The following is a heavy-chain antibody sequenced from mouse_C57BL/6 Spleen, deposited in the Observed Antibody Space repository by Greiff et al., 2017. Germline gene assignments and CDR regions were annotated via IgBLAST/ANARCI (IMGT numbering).Heavy chain of an antibody. V-gene: IGHV1-69*01. J-gene: IGHJ1*03. CDR1: GYTFTSYW. CDR3: ARRQLRPPYWYFDV. CDR2: IDPSDSYT. Sequence: QVQLQQPGAELVMPGASVKLSCKASGYTFTSYWMHWVKQRPGHGLEWIGEIDPSDSYTNYNQKFKGQSTLTVDKSSSTAYMQLSSLTSEDSAVYYCARRQLRPPYWYFDVWGTGTTVTVSS. D-gene: IGHD3-2*02.